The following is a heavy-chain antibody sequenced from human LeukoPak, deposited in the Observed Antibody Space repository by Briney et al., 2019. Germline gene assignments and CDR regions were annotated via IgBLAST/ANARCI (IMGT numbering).Heavy chain of an antibody. CDR1: GGSISSYY. J-gene: IGHJ5*02. D-gene: IGHD3-22*01. Sequence: SETLSLTCTVSGGSISSYYWSWIRQPPGKGLEWIGHIYYSGSTNYKSSLESRVTISLDTSKNQFSLKLTSVTTADTAVYYCARGSGIYYYDSRGWFDPWGQGTLVTVSS. V-gene: IGHV4-59*01. CDR2: IYYSGST. CDR3: ARGSGIYYYDSRGWFDP.